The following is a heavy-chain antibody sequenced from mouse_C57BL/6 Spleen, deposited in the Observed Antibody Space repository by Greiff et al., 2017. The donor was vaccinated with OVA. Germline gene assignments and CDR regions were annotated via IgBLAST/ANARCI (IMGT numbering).Heavy chain of an antibody. Sequence: VQLQQSGPELVKPGASVKISCKASGYTFTDYYMNWVKQSHGKSLEWIGDINPNNGGTSYNQKFKGKATLTVDKSSSTAYMELRSLTSEDSAVYYCAREERGYYESWGQGTLVTVSA. V-gene: IGHV1-26*01. D-gene: IGHD2-4*01. CDR2: INPNNGGT. CDR1: GYTFTDYY. CDR3: AREERGYYES. J-gene: IGHJ3*01.